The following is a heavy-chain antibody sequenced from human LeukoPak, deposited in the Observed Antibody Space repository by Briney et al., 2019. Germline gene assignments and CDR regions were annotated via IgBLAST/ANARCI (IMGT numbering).Heavy chain of an antibody. CDR1: GGSISSYY. CDR2: IYYSGST. J-gene: IGHJ4*02. Sequence: SETLSLTCTVSGGSISSYYWSWIRQPPGKGLEWIGYIYYSGSTNYNPSLKSRVTISVDTSKNQFSLKLSSVTAADTAVYYCARGVSFFDYWGQGTLVTVSS. D-gene: IGHD2-15*01. CDR3: ARGVSFFDY. V-gene: IGHV4-59*01.